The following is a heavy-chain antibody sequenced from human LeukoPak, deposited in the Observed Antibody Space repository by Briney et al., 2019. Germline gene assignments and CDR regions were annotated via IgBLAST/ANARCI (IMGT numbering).Heavy chain of an antibody. Sequence: KPGGSLRLSCAASGFTFSSYSMNWVRQAPGKGLEWVSSISSSSSYIYYADSVKGRFTISRDNAKNPLYLQMNSLRAEDTAVYYCARDRPGYYYYGMDVWGKGTTVTVSS. CDR1: GFTFSSYS. J-gene: IGHJ6*04. CDR2: ISSSSSYI. V-gene: IGHV3-21*01. CDR3: ARDRPGYYYYGMDV.